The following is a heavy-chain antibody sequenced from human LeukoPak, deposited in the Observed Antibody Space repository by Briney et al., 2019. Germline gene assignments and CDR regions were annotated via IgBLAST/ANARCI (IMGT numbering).Heavy chain of an antibody. CDR2: INHSGST. CDR3: AREYYYGSGNYYNRIDY. CDR1: GGSFSDYY. V-gene: IGHV4-34*01. D-gene: IGHD3-10*01. Sequence: ASETLSLTCAVYGGSFSDYYWTWIRQPPGKGLEWIGEINHSGSTNYNPSLKSRVTISVDMSKKQFSLKLSPVTAADTAVYYCAREYYYGSGNYYNRIDYWGQGTLVTVSS. J-gene: IGHJ4*02.